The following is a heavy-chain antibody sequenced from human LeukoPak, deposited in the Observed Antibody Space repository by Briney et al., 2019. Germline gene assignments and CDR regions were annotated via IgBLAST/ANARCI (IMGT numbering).Heavy chain of an antibody. D-gene: IGHD3-16*02. V-gene: IGHV4-31*03. J-gene: IGHJ4*02. CDR3: ARIVQGGYPDY. Sequence: SETLSLTCTVSGGSISSGGYFWTWIRQLPGKGLEWIGYISYSGRTSYNSALKSRVSISADASANQFSLKLNSVTAADTAVYYCARIVQGGYPDYWGQGTLVTVSS. CDR1: GGSISSGGYF. CDR2: ISYSGRT.